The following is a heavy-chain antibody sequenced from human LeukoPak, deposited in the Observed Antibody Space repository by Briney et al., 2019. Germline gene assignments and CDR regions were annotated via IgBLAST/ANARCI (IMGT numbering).Heavy chain of an antibody. CDR2: IYPGDSDT. CDR1: GYLFTSYW. Sequence: GASLQISCEGSGYLFTSYWIGGGRQLPGKGLGWMGIIYPGDSDTRYSPSFQGQVTISADKSISTAYLQWSSLKASDTAMYYCARHNQRYYDSSGYVDYWGQGTLVTVSS. V-gene: IGHV5-51*01. D-gene: IGHD3-22*01. CDR3: ARHNQRYYDSSGYVDY. J-gene: IGHJ4*02.